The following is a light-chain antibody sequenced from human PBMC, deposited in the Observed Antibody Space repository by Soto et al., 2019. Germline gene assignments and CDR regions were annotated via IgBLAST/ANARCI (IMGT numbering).Light chain of an antibody. Sequence: DIVMTQSPDSLAVSLGERATINCKSSQTILHTSNNENSLAWYQQKPGQPPKVLIYWASTRESGVPDRFTGSGSGTDFTLTITNLQAEDVAVYYCQQYAGAVWTFGQGTRVEIK. CDR2: WAS. CDR1: QTILHTSNNENS. CDR3: QQYAGAVWT. J-gene: IGKJ1*01. V-gene: IGKV4-1*01.